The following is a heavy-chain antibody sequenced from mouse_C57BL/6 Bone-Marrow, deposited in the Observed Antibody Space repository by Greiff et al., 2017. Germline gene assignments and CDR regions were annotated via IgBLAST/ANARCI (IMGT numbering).Heavy chain of an antibody. CDR3: ARSFAY. J-gene: IGHJ3*01. CDR2: INPSSGYT. V-gene: IGHV1-4*01. CDR1: GYTFTSYT. Sequence: VMLVESGAELARPGASVKMSCKASGYTFTSYTMHWVKQRPGQGLEWIGYINPSSGYTKSNQKFKDKATLTADKSSSTAYMQLSSLTSEDSAVYYCARSFAYWGQGTLVTVSA.